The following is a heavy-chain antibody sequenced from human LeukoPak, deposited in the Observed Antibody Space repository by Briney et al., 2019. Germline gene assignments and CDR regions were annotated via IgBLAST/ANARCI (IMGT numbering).Heavy chain of an antibody. CDR2: IYYSGST. V-gene: IGHV4-61*01. CDR1: GYSISSGYY. CDR3: CGVVITSGAEYFQH. Sequence: PSETLSLTCTVSGYSISSGYYWSWIRQPPGKGLEWIGYIYYSGSTNYNPSLKSRVTISVDTSKNQFSLKLSSVTAADTAVYYCCGVVITSGAEYFQHWGQGTLVTVSS. J-gene: IGHJ1*01. D-gene: IGHD3-3*01.